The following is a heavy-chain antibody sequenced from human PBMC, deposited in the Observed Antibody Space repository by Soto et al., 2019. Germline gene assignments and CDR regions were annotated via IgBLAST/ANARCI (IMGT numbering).Heavy chain of an antibody. Sequence: QVQLQESGPGLVKPSQALSLTCTVSGGSISSGDPYWSWIRQHPGKGLEWIGYIYYSGSTYYNPSLKSRVTISLDTSKNQFSLNLTSVTAADTAVYYCARCVPPDFDYWGQGTLVTVSS. V-gene: IGHV4-31*03. J-gene: IGHJ4*02. D-gene: IGHD2-2*01. CDR1: GGSISSGDPY. CDR3: ARCVPPDFDY. CDR2: IYYSGST.